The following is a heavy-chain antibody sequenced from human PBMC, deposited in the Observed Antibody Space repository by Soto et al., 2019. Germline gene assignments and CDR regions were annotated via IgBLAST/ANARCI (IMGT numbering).Heavy chain of an antibody. D-gene: IGHD3-10*01. CDR3: ASSYGSGYRAFDD. CDR1: GDTFNFYS. V-gene: IGHV1-69*02. Sequence: QVQLVQSGAEVKRPGSSVKVSCKASGDTFNFYSINWVRQAPGLGLEWMGRVNPIVSMSNYAQKFQGRVTMTADKSTSTAYMKLSSLRSEDTAIYYCASSYGSGYRAFDDWGQGALVTVSS. J-gene: IGHJ4*02. CDR2: VNPIVSMS.